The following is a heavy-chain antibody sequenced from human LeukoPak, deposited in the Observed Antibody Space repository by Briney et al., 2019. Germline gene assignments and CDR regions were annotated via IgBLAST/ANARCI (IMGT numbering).Heavy chain of an antibody. D-gene: IGHD6-6*01. Sequence: GGSLRLSCAASGFTFTTYTMNWVRQTPGKGLEWVSFISSSSSAIYYADSVKGRFTISRDNAKNSLFLQMNSLRAEDAAVYYCARECSSSSGRAFDIWGQGTMVTVSS. V-gene: IGHV3-48*01. CDR3: ARECSSSSGRAFDI. CDR1: GFTFTTYT. CDR2: ISSSSSAI. J-gene: IGHJ3*02.